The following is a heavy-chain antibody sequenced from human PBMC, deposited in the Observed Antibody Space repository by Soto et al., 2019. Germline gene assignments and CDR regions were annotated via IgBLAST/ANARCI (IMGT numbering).Heavy chain of an antibody. CDR3: ARDFSLGPQGY. CDR2: ISSSSSYI. Sequence: GGSLRLSCAASGFTFSSYSMNWVRQAPGKGLEWVSSISSSSSYIYYAGSVKGRFTISRDNAKNSLYLQMNSLRAEDTAVYYCARDFSLGPQGYWGQGTLVTVSS. V-gene: IGHV3-21*01. CDR1: GFTFSSYS. D-gene: IGHD1-26*01. J-gene: IGHJ4*02.